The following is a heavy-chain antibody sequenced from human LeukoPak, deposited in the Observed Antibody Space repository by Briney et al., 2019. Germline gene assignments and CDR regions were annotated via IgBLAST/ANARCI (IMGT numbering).Heavy chain of an antibody. CDR1: GYTFTSYG. V-gene: IGHV1-18*01. Sequence: ASVKVSCKASGYTFTSYGISWVRQAPGQGLEWMGWISAYNGNTNYAQKLQGRVTMTTDTPTSTAYMELRSLRSDDTAVYYCARSSSVTIPGYYFDYWGQGTLVTVSS. CDR3: ARSSSVTIPGYYFDY. J-gene: IGHJ4*02. D-gene: IGHD2-21*01. CDR2: ISAYNGNT.